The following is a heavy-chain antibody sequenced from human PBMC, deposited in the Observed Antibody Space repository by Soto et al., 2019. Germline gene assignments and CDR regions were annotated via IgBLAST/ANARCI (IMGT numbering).Heavy chain of an antibody. Sequence: SGPTLVRPTQTLTLTCTFSGFSLTTGGVGVGWIRQPPGKALEWLALIYWDDDKRYKPLLKSRLTITKDTSQNQVVLTMTNMDPVDTATYYCAHGSTVTWPLDYWGQGTLVTVSS. V-gene: IGHV2-5*02. CDR2: IYWDDDK. CDR3: AHGSTVTWPLDY. CDR1: GFSLTTGGVG. D-gene: IGHD4-17*01. J-gene: IGHJ4*02.